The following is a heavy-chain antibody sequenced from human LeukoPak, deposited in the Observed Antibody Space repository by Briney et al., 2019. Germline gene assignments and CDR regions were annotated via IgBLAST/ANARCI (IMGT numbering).Heavy chain of an antibody. V-gene: IGHV4-59*11. Sequence: PGGSLRLSCAASGFTFSSHGMSWVRQAPGKGLEWIGYIYYSGSTNYNPSLKSRVTISVDTSKNQFSLKLSSVTAADTAVYYCARDPGYYYDSSGPDYYYYYGMDVWGQGTTVTVSS. J-gene: IGHJ6*02. CDR2: IYYSGST. CDR3: ARDPGYYYDSSGPDYYYYYGMDV. D-gene: IGHD3-22*01. CDR1: GFTFSSHG.